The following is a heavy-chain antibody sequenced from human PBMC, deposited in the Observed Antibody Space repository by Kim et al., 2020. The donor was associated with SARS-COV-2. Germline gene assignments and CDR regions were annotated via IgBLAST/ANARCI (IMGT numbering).Heavy chain of an antibody. CDR1: GLSFSDAW. V-gene: IGHV3-15*01. J-gene: IGHJ4*02. CDR2: IKSKGDGGAT. CDR3: TTPGRGLGRSSPNGDF. D-gene: IGHD3-16*01. Sequence: GGSLRLSCAVSGLSFSDAWMSWVRHSPGRGLEWVGHIKSKGDGGATDYAAPMKGRFTLSRDDSRNTLYLQMDNLKTEDTGIYYCTTPGRGLGRSSPNGDFWGQGTLVSVSS.